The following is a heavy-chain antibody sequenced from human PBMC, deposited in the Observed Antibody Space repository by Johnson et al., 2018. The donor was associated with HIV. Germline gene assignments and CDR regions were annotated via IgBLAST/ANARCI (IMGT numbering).Heavy chain of an antibody. D-gene: IGHD6-19*01. CDR3: ARAGGAVRVNGFDR. Sequence: QVQLVESGGGVVQPGRSLRLSCAASGFTFSSYAMHWVRQAPGKGLEWMAFISYDGSNKYYADSVKGRFTISRDNAKNSLYLQMNSLRGEDTALYYCARAGGAVRVNGFDRWGQGTMVTVSS. CDR1: GFTFSSYA. CDR2: ISYDGSNK. V-gene: IGHV3-30-3*01. J-gene: IGHJ3*02.